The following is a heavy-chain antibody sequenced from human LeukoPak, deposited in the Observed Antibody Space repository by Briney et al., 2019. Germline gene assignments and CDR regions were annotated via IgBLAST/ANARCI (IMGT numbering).Heavy chain of an antibody. D-gene: IGHD7-27*01. CDR3: ARDPNWGSPFDY. J-gene: IGHJ4*02. CDR1: GFTFSSYA. Sequence: GRSLRLSCAASGFTFSSYAMHWVRQAPGKGLEWVAVISYDGSNKYYADSVKGRFTISRDNSKNTLYLQMNSLRAEDTAVYYCARDPNWGSPFDYWGQGTLVTVSS. V-gene: IGHV3-30-3*01. CDR2: ISYDGSNK.